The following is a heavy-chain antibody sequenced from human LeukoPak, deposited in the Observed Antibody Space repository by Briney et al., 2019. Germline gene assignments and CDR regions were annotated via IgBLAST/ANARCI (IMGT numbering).Heavy chain of an antibody. D-gene: IGHD5-24*01. V-gene: IGHV4-59*08. Sequence: PSETLSLTCTVSGGSVRSYYWSWIRQPPGKGLEWIGYIYYTGSTNYNPSLKSRVTISVDTSKHQFSLKLRSVTAADTAVYYCAQRPQGEMATIGWGQGILVTVSS. J-gene: IGHJ4*02. CDR2: IYYTGST. CDR1: GGSVRSYY. CDR3: AQRPQGEMATIG.